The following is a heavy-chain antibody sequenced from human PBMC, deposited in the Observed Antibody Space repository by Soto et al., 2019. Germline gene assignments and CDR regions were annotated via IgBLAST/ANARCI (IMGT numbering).Heavy chain of an antibody. CDR1: GFTPTTTP. CDR3: ATSFRYFDN. V-gene: IGHV3-23*01. J-gene: IGHJ4*02. Sequence: GGSLRLSCAGSGFTPTTTPVSWVRQPPGKGLECVTTISGTAIRTYYVDSVKGRFFISRDNSKNTVHLQMNNLTLDDTAVYYCATSFRYFDNWGQGTRVTVSS. CDR2: ISGTAIRT. D-gene: IGHD3-9*01.